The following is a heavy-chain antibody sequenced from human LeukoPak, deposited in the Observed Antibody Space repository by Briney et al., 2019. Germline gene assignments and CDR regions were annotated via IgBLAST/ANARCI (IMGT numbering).Heavy chain of an antibody. CDR1: GGSISSYY. CDR2: IYYSGST. Sequence: SETLSLTCTVSGGSISSYYWSWIRQPPGKGLEWIGYIYYSGSTNYNPSLKSRVTISVDTSKNQFSLKLSSVTAADTAVYYCARDVGGIFDYWGQGTLVTVSS. CDR3: ARDVGGIFDY. J-gene: IGHJ4*02. V-gene: IGHV4-59*12.